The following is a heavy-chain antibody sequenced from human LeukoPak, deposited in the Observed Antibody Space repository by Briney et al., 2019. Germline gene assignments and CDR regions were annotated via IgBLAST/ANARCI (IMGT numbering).Heavy chain of an antibody. CDR3: ASVPVVRGVTPFDY. J-gene: IGHJ4*02. V-gene: IGHV1-18*01. Sequence: ASVKVSCKASGYTFTSYGLTWVREASGQGFEWMGWISDYNGHTKYPQKLQGRVTMTTDTSTSTAYMELRSLRADDTAVYYCASVPVVRGVTPFDYWGQGTLVTVSS. CDR2: ISDYNGHT. D-gene: IGHD3-10*01. CDR1: GYTFTSYG.